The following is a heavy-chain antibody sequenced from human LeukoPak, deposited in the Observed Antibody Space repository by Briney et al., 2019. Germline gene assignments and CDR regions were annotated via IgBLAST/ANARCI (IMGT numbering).Heavy chain of an antibody. D-gene: IGHD4-11*01. CDR1: GFTFSDYY. V-gene: IGHV3-11*01. J-gene: IGHJ4*02. Sequence: GGSLRLSCAASGFTFSDYYMSWIRQAPGKGLEWVSYISSSGSTIYYADSVKGRFTISRDNSKNTLYLQMNSLRAEDTAVYYCAKDSTVTTLYYFDYWGQGTLVTVSS. CDR2: ISSSGSTI. CDR3: AKDSTVTTLYYFDY.